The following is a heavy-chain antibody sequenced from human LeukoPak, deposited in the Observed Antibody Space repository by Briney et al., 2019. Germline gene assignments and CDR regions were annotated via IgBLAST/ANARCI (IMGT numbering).Heavy chain of an antibody. Sequence: PGGSLRLSCVVSGFTFSNYGMHWVRQAPGKGLEWVALTTYDGSTKYYADSVKGRFTISKDNSRTTLYLQRNGLKVEDTAIYYCAKPLDEYFDFWGQGTLVTVSS. V-gene: IGHV3-30*18. J-gene: IGHJ4*02. CDR1: GFTFSNYG. CDR2: TTYDGSTK. CDR3: AKPLDEYFDF.